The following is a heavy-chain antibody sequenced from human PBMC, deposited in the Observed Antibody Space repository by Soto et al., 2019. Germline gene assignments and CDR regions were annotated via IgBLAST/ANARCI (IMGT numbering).Heavy chain of an antibody. V-gene: IGHV3-30*18. Sequence: PGGSLRLSCAASGFTFSSYGMHCVRQAPGKGLEWVAVISYDGSNKYYADSVKGRFTISRDNSKNTLYLQMNSLRAEDTAVYYCAKDTDRGIYDYWGQGTLVTVSS. CDR2: ISYDGSNK. J-gene: IGHJ4*02. D-gene: IGHD3-3*01. CDR1: GFTFSSYG. CDR3: AKDTDRGIYDY.